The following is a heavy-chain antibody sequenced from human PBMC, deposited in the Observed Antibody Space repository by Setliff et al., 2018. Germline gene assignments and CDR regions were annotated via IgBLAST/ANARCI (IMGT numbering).Heavy chain of an antibody. CDR1: GGSFSDYW. CDR3: ARGTKTMVINYWYFDV. J-gene: IGHJ2*01. D-gene: IGHD4-17*01. V-gene: IGHV4-34*01. Sequence: SLTCAVYGGSFSDYWWSWIRQLPGKGLEWIAEIHHSGSTNFHPSLKSRVAISVDPSKNQFYLNLRSVTAADTAVYFCARGTKTMVINYWYFDVWGRGTPVTVS. CDR2: IHHSGST.